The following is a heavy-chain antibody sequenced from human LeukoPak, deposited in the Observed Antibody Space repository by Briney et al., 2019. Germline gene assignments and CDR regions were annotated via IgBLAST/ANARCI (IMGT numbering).Heavy chain of an antibody. D-gene: IGHD1-26*01. V-gene: IGHV1-2*06. J-gene: IGHJ4*02. CDR3: ASVSGSYSEYYFDY. Sequence: ASVKVSCKASGYTFTGYYMHWVRQAPGQGLEWMGRINPNSGGTNYAQKFQGRVTMTRDTSISTAYMELSRLRSDDTAVYYCASVSGSYSEYYFDYWGQGTLVTVSS. CDR2: INPNSGGT. CDR1: GYTFTGYY.